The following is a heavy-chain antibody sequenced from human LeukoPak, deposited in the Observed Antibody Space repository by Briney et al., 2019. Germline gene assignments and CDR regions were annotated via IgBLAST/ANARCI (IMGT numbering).Heavy chain of an antibody. CDR1: GFTFSNYN. Sequence: PGGSLRLSCAASGFTFSNYNMNWVRQAPGKGLECVSFISGASDDTKYADSVKGRFTISRDNAKNSLYLQMNSLTAEDTAVYYCTRDPRALDYWGQGTQVTVSS. V-gene: IGHV3-21*05. CDR2: ISGASDDT. J-gene: IGHJ4*02. CDR3: TRDPRALDY.